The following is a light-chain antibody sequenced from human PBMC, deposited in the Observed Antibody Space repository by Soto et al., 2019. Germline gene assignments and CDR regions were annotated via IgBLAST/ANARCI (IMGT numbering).Light chain of an antibody. V-gene: IGLV1-40*01. CDR1: SSNIGAGYD. J-gene: IGLJ2*01. CDR2: GNS. Sequence: QSVLTQPPSVSGAPGQRVTIFCTGSSSNIGAGYDVHWYQQLPGTAPKLLIYGNSNRPSGVPDRFSGSKSGTSASLAITGLQAEDEADYYCQSYDSSVSGYVVFGGGTKLTVL. CDR3: QSYDSSVSGYVV.